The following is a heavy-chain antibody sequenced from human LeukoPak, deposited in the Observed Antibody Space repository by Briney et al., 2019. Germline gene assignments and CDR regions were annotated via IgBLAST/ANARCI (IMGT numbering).Heavy chain of an antibody. V-gene: IGHV1-3*01. CDR1: GYTFTSYA. D-gene: IGHD6-19*01. J-gene: IGHJ4*02. CDR2: INAGNGNT. CDR3: ARAEPYSSGWYGY. Sequence: GESLKISCKASGYTFTSYAMHWVRQAPGQRLEWMGWINAGNGNTKYSQKFQGRVTITRDTSASTAYMELSSLRSEDTAVYYCARAEPYSSGWYGYWGQGTLVTVSS.